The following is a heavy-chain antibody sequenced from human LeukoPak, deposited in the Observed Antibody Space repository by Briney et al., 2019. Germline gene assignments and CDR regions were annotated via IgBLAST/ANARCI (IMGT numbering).Heavy chain of an antibody. CDR3: ARGETAMVTMFYYYYMDV. CDR1: GDSVSSNSAA. CDR2: TYYRSKWYN. J-gene: IGHJ6*03. D-gene: IGHD5-18*01. V-gene: IGHV6-1*01. Sequence: SQTLSLTCAISGDSVSSNSAAWNWIRQSPSRGLEWLGRTYYRSKWYNDYAVSVKSRITINPDTSKNQFSLQLNSVTPEDTAVYYCARGETAMVTMFYYYYMDVWGKGTTVTVSS.